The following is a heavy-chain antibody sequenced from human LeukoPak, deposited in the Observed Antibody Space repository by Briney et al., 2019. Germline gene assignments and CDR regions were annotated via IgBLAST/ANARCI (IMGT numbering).Heavy chain of an antibody. CDR3: WYYYDSSNAVVNAFDI. D-gene: IGHD3-22*01. Sequence: APVKVPCKASGYTLTRHYMHWGRQAPGQGVEWMGWINPNSGGTNYAQKFQGRVTMTRDTSISTAYMELSRLRSDDTAVYYCWYYYDSSNAVVNAFDIWGQGTMVTVSS. CDR2: INPNSGGT. J-gene: IGHJ3*02. V-gene: IGHV1-2*02. CDR1: GYTLTRHY.